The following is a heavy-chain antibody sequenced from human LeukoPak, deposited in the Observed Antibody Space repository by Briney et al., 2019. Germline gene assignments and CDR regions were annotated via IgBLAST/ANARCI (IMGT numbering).Heavy chain of an antibody. V-gene: IGHV3-64D*06. D-gene: IGHD2-15*01. CDR1: GFTFSSYE. CDR2: IDLQGGGR. Sequence: GGSLRLSCAASGFTFSSYEMNWVRQAPGKGLEYVSAIDLQGGGRYYADFVKGRFTISRDDPKNTLYLQMNSLKVEDTAMYFCMSRDASGLWGQGTLVTVSS. CDR3: MSRDASGL. J-gene: IGHJ4*02.